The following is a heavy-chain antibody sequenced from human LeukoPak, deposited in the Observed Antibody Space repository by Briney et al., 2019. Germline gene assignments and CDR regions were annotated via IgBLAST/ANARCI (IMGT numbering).Heavy chain of an antibody. CDR2: ISSSSSTI. Sequence: GESLRLSCAASGFTFSSYSMNWVRQAPGKGLEWVSYISSSSSTIYYADSVKGRFTISRDNAKNSLYLQMNSLRAEDTAVYYCARDRYDYVWGSYRPHNWFDPWGQGTLVTVSS. V-gene: IGHV3-48*01. CDR1: GFTFSSYS. D-gene: IGHD3-16*02. J-gene: IGHJ5*02. CDR3: ARDRYDYVWGSYRPHNWFDP.